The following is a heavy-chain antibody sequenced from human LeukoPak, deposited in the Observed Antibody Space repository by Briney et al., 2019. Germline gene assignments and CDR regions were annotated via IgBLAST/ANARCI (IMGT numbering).Heavy chain of an antibody. CDR1: GGSISGYY. J-gene: IGHJ1*01. Sequence: SETLSLTCTVSGGSISGYYWSWIRQPPGKGLEWIGYIYHSGSTNYNPSLNSRVTISVDTSKNQFSLRLSSVTAADTAVYYCARHYYDSSSYYAEYFQHWGQGTLVTVSS. CDR2: IYHSGST. CDR3: ARHYYDSSSYYAEYFQH. V-gene: IGHV4-59*08. D-gene: IGHD3-22*01.